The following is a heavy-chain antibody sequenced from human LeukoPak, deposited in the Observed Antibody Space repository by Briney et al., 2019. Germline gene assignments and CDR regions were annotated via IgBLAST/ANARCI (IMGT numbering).Heavy chain of an antibody. D-gene: IGHD1-1*01. CDR3: AKEEFWRFDF. Sequence: PGGSLRLSCAASGFTFDDYAMHWVRQAPGKGPEWVAKISPDGGVSQYVDSVKGRFTISRDNSKNSLSLHMSSLRVEDTALYFCAKEEFWRFDFWGQGTLVTVS. CDR1: GFTFDDYA. J-gene: IGHJ4*02. V-gene: IGHV3-7*03. CDR2: ISPDGGVS.